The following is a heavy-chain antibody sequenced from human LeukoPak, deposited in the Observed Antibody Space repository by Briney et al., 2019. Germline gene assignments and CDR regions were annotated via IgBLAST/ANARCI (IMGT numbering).Heavy chain of an antibody. CDR1: GFTFSTYG. D-gene: IGHD3-10*01. V-gene: IGHV3-48*04. Sequence: PGGSLRLSCAASGFTFSTYGMHWVRQAPGKGLEWVSYISSSGSTIYYADSVKGRFTISRDNAKNSLYLQMNSLRAEDTAVYYCAKDPLLWFGESNWFDPWGQGTLVTVSS. CDR3: AKDPLLWFGESNWFDP. J-gene: IGHJ5*02. CDR2: ISSSGSTI.